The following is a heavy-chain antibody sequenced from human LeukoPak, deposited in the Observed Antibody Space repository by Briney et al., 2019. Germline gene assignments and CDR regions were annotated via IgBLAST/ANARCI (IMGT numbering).Heavy chain of an antibody. J-gene: IGHJ3*02. CDR2: IWYDGSNK. Sequence: GGSLRLSCAASGFTFSNYGMHWVRQAPGKGLEWVTIIWYDGSNKYYADSVKGRFTISRDNSKNTLFLQMNSQRAEDTAVYYCARDKLTGNAFDIWGQGTMVTVSS. D-gene: IGHD3-10*01. CDR1: GFTFSNYG. V-gene: IGHV3-33*01. CDR3: ARDKLTGNAFDI.